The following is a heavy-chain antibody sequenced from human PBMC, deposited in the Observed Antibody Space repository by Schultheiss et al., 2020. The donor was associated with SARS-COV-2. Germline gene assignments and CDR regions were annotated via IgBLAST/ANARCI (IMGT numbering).Heavy chain of an antibody. J-gene: IGHJ6*02. D-gene: IGHD1-1*01. CDR1: GFTFSSYG. CDR3: ATAPAAPLEPNYYYYGMDV. V-gene: IGHV3-33*01. Sequence: GGSLRLSCAASGFTFSSYGMHWVRQAPGKGLEWVAVIWYDGSNKYYADSVKGRFTISRDNSKNTLYLQMNSLRAEDTAVYYCATAPAAPLEPNYYYYGMDVWGQGTTVTVSS. CDR2: IWYDGSNK.